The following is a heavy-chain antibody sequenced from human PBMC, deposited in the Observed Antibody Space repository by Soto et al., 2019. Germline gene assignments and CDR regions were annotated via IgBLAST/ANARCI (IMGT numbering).Heavy chain of an antibody. CDR1: GFTFTSSA. D-gene: IGHD3-3*01. V-gene: IGHV1-58*01. J-gene: IGHJ4*02. CDR3: AAVEDFWSGYYSDY. CDR2: IVVGSGNT. Sequence: SVKVSCKASGFTFTSSAVQWVRQARGQRLEWTGWIVVGSGNTNYAQKFQERVTITRDMSTSTAYMELSSLRSEDTAVYYCAAVEDFWSGYYSDYWGQGTLVTVSS.